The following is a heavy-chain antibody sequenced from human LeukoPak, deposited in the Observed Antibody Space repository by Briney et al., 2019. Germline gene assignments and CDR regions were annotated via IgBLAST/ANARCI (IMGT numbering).Heavy chain of an antibody. D-gene: IGHD5-18*01. CDR2: ISGSGGST. J-gene: IGHJ4*02. V-gene: IGHV3-23*01. CDR3: ARGSGYSYSFTGRERTKSRLDY. Sequence: PGGSLRLSCAASGFTFSSYAMSWVRQAPGKGLEWVSAISGSGGSTYYADSVKGRFTISRDNSKNTLYLQMNSLRAEDTAVYYCARGSGYSYSFTGRERTKSRLDYWGQGTLVTVPS. CDR1: GFTFSSYA.